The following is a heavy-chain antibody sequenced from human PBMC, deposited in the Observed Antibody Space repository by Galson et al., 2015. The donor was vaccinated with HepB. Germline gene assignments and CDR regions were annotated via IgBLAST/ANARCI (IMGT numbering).Heavy chain of an antibody. Sequence: LSLTCTVSGGSISSYYWNWIRQPPGKGLEWIGYIYYSGSTNYNPSLKSRVTISVDTSKNQFSLKLSSVTAADTAVYYCARFLRGWELRDNWFDPWGQGTLVTVSS. CDR2: IYYSGST. CDR1: GGSISSYY. D-gene: IGHD1-26*01. CDR3: ARFLRGWELRDNWFDP. J-gene: IGHJ5*02. V-gene: IGHV4-59*01.